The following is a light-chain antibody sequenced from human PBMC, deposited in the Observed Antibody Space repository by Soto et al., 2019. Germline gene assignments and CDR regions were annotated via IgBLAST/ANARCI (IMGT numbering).Light chain of an antibody. J-gene: IGLJ2*01. Sequence: QSVLTQPPSASGTPGQRVTISCSGSNSNIGSKYVYWYQQFPGTAPNLLIYRNNQRPSGVPDGFSGSKPGTSASLAISDLPSEDEADDYCASWDASVGGPAFGGGTKLTVL. CDR1: NSNIGSKY. V-gene: IGLV1-47*01. CDR3: ASWDASVGGPA. CDR2: RNN.